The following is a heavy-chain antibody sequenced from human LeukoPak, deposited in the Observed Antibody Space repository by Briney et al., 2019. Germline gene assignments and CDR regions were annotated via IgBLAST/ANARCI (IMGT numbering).Heavy chain of an antibody. CDR1: GFTFDDYG. D-gene: IGHD2-21*02. CDR2: INWKGGST. Sequence: GGSLRLSCAASGFTFDDYGMSWVRQAPGKGLEWVSGINWKGGSTGYADSVKGRFTISRDNAKNSLYLQMNSLRAEDTALYYCARECGGDCSPYYYYYMDVWGKGTTVTVSS. V-gene: IGHV3-20*04. CDR3: ARECGGDCSPYYYYYMDV. J-gene: IGHJ6*03.